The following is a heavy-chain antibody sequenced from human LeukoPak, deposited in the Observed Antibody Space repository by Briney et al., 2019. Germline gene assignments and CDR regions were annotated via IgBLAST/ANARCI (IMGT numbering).Heavy chain of an antibody. CDR2: ISAYNGNT. J-gene: IGHJ6*02. Sequence: GASVKVTCKASGYTFTSYGISWVRQAPGQGLEWIGWISAYNGNTNYAQKLQGRVTMTTDTSTSTAYMELWSLRSEDTAVYYCARVASTGEGYYYYGMDVWGQGTTVTVSS. CDR3: ARVASTGEGYYYYGMDV. D-gene: IGHD7-27*01. V-gene: IGHV1-18*01. CDR1: GYTFTSYG.